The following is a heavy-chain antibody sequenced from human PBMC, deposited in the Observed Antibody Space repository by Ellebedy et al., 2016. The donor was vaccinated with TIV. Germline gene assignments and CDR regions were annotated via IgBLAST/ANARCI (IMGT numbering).Heavy chain of an antibody. CDR3: ARDFLRAPDGSETYNKWLDP. J-gene: IGHJ5*02. CDR1: GGTFSNYA. D-gene: IGHD3-10*01. V-gene: IGHV1-69*13. CDR2: IIPIVGTA. Sequence: ASVKVSCXASGGTFSNYAISWVRQAPGQGLEWMGAIIPIVGTANYAQKFQDRVTIIADESTRTAYMELSSLRSEDTAVYYCARDFLRAPDGSETYNKWLDPWGQGTLVTVSS.